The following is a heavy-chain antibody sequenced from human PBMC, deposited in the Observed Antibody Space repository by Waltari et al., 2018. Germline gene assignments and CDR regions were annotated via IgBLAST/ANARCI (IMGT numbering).Heavy chain of an antibody. CDR3: ARASDGSYPFDT. J-gene: IGHJ4*02. Sequence: QVQLQESGPTLVKSSQTLSLTCSVSGGSVNRGGYYWSWVRQRPGRGLEWIGHIYYSGNTISNPSLESRLTISVDTSKNEFSLRLSSLTAADTAVYYCARASDGSYPFDTWGQGTLVTVSS. CDR2: IYYSGNT. D-gene: IGHD1-26*01. V-gene: IGHV4-31*03. CDR1: GGSVNRGGYY.